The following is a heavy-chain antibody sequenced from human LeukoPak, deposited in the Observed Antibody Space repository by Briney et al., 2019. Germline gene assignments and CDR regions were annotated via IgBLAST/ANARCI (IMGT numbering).Heavy chain of an antibody. J-gene: IGHJ4*02. V-gene: IGHV1-69*05. D-gene: IGHD3-16*02. CDR1: GGTLSSYA. CDR2: IIPIFGTA. CDR3: AGGDYDYVWGSYRLDY. Sequence: RASVKVSCKASGGTLSSYAISWVRQAPGQGLEWMGGIIPIFGTANYAQKFQGRVTITTDESTSTAYMELSSLRSEDTAVYYCAGGDYDYVWGSYRLDYWGQGTLVTVSS.